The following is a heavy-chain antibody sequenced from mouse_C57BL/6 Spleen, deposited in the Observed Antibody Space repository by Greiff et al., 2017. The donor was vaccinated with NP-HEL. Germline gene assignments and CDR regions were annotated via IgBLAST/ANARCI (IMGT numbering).Heavy chain of an antibody. V-gene: IGHV1-18*01. CDR3: ARGGEPAWFAY. CDR1: GYTFTDYN. Sequence: EVKLMESGPELVKPGASVKIPCKASGYTFTDYNMDWVKQSHGKSLEWIGDINPNNGGTIYNQKFKGKATLTVDKSSSTAYMELRSLTSEDTAVYYCARGGEPAWFAYWGQGTLVTVSA. J-gene: IGHJ3*01. CDR2: INPNNGGT.